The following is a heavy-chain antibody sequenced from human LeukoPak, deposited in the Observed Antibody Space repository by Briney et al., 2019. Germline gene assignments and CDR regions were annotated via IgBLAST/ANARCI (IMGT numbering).Heavy chain of an antibody. CDR2: INHSGST. Sequence: SETLSLTCAVYGESFSGYYWTWIRQPPGKGLEWIGEINHSGSTNYNPSLKSRVTISVDTSKNQFSLKLSSVTAADTAVYYCARYYYGSGSSNWFDPWGQGTLVTVSS. V-gene: IGHV4-34*01. J-gene: IGHJ5*02. CDR3: ARYYYGSGSSNWFDP. CDR1: GESFSGYY. D-gene: IGHD3-10*01.